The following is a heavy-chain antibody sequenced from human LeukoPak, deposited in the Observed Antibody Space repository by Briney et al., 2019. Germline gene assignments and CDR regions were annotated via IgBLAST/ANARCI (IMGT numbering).Heavy chain of an antibody. J-gene: IGHJ4*02. CDR1: GYTFTSYD. Sequence: ASVKVSCRASGYTFTSYDINWVQQATGQGLEWMGGIIPIFGTANYAQKFQGRVTITADESTSTAYMELSSLRSEDTAVYYCARDYGSGSYSPYWGQGTLVTVSS. CDR3: ARDYGSGSYSPY. V-gene: IGHV1-69*13. CDR2: IIPIFGTA. D-gene: IGHD3-10*01.